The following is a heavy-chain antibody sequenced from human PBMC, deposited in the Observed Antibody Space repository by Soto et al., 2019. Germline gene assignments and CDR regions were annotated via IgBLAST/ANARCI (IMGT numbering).Heavy chain of an antibody. J-gene: IGHJ3*02. CDR2: VSDNGGSRGGT. CDR1: GFMFNNSA. D-gene: IGHD2-21*01. Sequence: EVELLESGGGLVQPGGSLRLSCKASGFMFNNSAMTWVRQAPGQGLQWVASVSDNGGSRGGTYYADSVKGRFTISRDNSKSTLYLQLDSPTGADTAVYYCARAKAVVIAALDIWGQGPMVPVSS. CDR3: ARAKAVVIAALDI. V-gene: IGHV3-23*01.